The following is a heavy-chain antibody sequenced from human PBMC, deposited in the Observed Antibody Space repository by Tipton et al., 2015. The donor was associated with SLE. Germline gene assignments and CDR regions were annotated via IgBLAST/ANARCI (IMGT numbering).Heavy chain of an antibody. Sequence: SLRLSCAASGFSFGDYAMHWVRQAPGKGLEWVSSISWNSYTIGYADSVRGRFTISRDNGKKFLYLQMNSLRAEDTALYYCAKDTEAGSAYGAFDYWGQGTLVTVSS. CDR3: AKDTEAGSAYGAFDY. D-gene: IGHD5-12*01. J-gene: IGHJ4*02. CDR1: GFSFGDYA. CDR2: ISWNSYTI. V-gene: IGHV3-9*01.